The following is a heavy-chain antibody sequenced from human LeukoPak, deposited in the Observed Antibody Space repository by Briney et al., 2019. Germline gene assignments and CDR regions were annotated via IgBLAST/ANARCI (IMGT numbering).Heavy chain of an antibody. V-gene: IGHV4-34*01. CDR2: IRHSGST. CDR3: ARRGSWSYYYAMDV. D-gene: IGHD6-13*01. J-gene: IGHJ6*02. CDR1: GGSFNDYY. Sequence: PSETLSLTCDVSGGSFNDYYWSWIRQPPEKGLEWIGEIRHSGSTNYNPSLKSRVTMSVDTSKNQFSLKLSSVTAADTAVYYCARRGSWSYYYAMDVWGQGTTVAVSS.